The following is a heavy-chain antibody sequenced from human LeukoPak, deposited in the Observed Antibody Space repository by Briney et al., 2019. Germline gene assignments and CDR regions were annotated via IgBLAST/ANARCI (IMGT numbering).Heavy chain of an antibody. V-gene: IGHV3-11*04. CDR1: GFTFSDYY. D-gene: IGHD5-12*01. Sequence: GGSLRLSCAASGFTFSDYYMSWIRQAPGKGLEWVSYISSSGSTIYYADSVEGRFTISRDNSKNTLYLQMNSLRAEDTDVYYCARGRNVVATSGYFDYWGQGTLVTVSS. CDR2: ISSSGSTI. J-gene: IGHJ4*02. CDR3: ARGRNVVATSGYFDY.